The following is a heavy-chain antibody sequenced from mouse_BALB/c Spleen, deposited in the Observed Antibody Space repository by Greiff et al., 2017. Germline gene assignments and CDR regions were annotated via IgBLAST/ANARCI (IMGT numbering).Heavy chain of an antibody. CDR2: ISDGGSYT. CDR3: ARDGGNYVDY. V-gene: IGHV5-4*02. Sequence: EVNVVESGGGLVKPGGSLKLSCAASGFTFSDYYMYWVRQTPEKRLEWVATISDGGSYTYYPDSVKGRFTISRDNAKNNLYLQMSSLKSEDTAMYYCARDGGNYVDYWGQGTTLTVSS. CDR1: GFTFSDYY. J-gene: IGHJ2*01.